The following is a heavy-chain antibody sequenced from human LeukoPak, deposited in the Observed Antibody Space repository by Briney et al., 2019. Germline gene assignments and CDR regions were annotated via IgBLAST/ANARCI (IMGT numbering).Heavy chain of an antibody. CDR1: GFTVSSNY. CDR3: ARELRPSIAVAGKGGYFDY. V-gene: IGHV3-53*01. CDR2: IFSSGST. J-gene: IGHJ4*02. Sequence: GGSLCLSCAASGFTVSSNYMSWVRQAPGKGLEWVSFIFSSGSTYYDDSVKSRFTISRDNSKNPLYLQMNSLRAEDTAVYYCARELRPSIAVAGKGGYFDYCGQGNLVTVSS. D-gene: IGHD6-19*01.